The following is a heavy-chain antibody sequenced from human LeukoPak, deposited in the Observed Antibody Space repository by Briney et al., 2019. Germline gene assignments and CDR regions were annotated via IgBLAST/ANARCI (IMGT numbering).Heavy chain of an antibody. D-gene: IGHD2-2*01. CDR2: TNPNSGNT. CDR3: ARGPTIPKYCSSTSCFYYYYYMDV. CDR1: GYTFTSYD. Sequence: ASVKVSCKASGYTFTSYDINWVRQATGQGLEWMGWTNPNSGNTGYAQKFQGRVTITRNTSISTAYMELSSLRSEDTAVYYCARGPTIPKYCSSTSCFYYYYYMDVWGKGTTVTVSS. J-gene: IGHJ6*03. V-gene: IGHV1-8*01.